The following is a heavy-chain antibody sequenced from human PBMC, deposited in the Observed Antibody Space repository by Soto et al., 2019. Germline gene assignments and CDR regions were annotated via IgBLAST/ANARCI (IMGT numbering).Heavy chain of an antibody. Sequence: NPSETLSLTCTVSGGFISSSTNYWGWIRRPPGKGLESIGTIYYSGSTSYTPSLESRLTISVATSTNQFSLRLTSGTAADTAMYYCSRVNFVETYRKETFYYFDYWGQGSLVTVSS. CDR3: SRVNFVETYRKETFYYFDY. CDR1: GGFISSSTNY. D-gene: IGHD2-21*01. CDR2: IYYSGST. V-gene: IGHV4-39*01. J-gene: IGHJ4*02.